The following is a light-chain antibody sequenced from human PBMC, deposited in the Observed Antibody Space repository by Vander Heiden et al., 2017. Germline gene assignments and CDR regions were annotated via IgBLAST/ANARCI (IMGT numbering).Light chain of an antibody. CDR3: QQSDSTLRT. Sequence: DIQMTQSPSSLSASVGDRVTITCRASQSISSYLNGYQQKPGKAPKLLIYAASSLQSRGPSRFSGSGSGTDFTLTISMLQPEDFATYYCQQSDSTLRTFGQGTKVEIK. CDR1: QSISSY. CDR2: AAS. J-gene: IGKJ1*01. V-gene: IGKV1-39*01.